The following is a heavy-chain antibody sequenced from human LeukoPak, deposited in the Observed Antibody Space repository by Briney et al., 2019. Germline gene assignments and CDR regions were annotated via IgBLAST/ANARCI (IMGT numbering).Heavy chain of an antibody. CDR1: GDSVSSNSAS. CDR3: ARSHYYGMDV. Sequence: RSQTLSLTCAISGDSVSSNSASWNWIRQSPSRGLEWLRKTLYRSKWYNDYAVSVKSRITINPDTSKNQFSLQLNSVTPEDTAVYYCARSHYYGMDVWGQGTTVTVAS. J-gene: IGHJ6*02. V-gene: IGHV6-1*01. CDR2: TLYRSKWYN.